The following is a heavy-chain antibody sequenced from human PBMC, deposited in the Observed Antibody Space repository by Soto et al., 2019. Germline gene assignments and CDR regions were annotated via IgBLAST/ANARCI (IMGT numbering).Heavy chain of an antibody. Sequence: QVQLVQSGTEVKKTGASVRVSCKTSGYSFSSYGISWVRQAPGQGLEWMGWISGYNSDTNYAQKFQRRVTITADTLTNTAYMDLRRLRPDETAVYFCARDRLPGTAYSDFWSGGSRWFDPWGQGTLVSVSS. J-gene: IGHJ5*02. CDR3: ARDRLPGTAYSDFWSGGSRWFDP. V-gene: IGHV1-18*04. D-gene: IGHD3-3*01. CDR1: GYSFSSYG. CDR2: ISGYNSDT.